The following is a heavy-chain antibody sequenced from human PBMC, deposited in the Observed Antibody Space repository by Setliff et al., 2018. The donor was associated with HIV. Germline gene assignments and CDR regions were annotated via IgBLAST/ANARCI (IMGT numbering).Heavy chain of an antibody. CDR3: ARESTNPDFYYYYMDV. CDR1: GGSISSSNYY. Sequence: SETLSLTCTVSGGSISSSNYYWGWIRQPPGKGLEWIGSIYYSGSTYYNPSLKSRVTISVDTSKNQFSLKLNSVTAADTAVYYCARESTNPDFYYYYMDVWGKGTTVTVSS. J-gene: IGHJ6*03. CDR2: IYYSGST. V-gene: IGHV4-39*02.